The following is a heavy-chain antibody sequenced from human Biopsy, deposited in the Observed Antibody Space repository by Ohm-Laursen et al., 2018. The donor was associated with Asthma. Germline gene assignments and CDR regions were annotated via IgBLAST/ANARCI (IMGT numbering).Heavy chain of an antibody. J-gene: IGHJ5*02. D-gene: IGHD2-15*01. CDR2: VSHTGST. CDR1: GGSIRSHD. Sequence: TLSLTCPVSGGSIRSHDWTWIRLPPGKGLEYIGDVSHTGSTNYNPSLKSRVTMSLDTSKSQFSLRLTSVTPADTAVYYCARLADCSGGACYSYGWFDPWGQGTRVTVSS. V-gene: IGHV4-59*11. CDR3: ARLADCSGGACYSYGWFDP.